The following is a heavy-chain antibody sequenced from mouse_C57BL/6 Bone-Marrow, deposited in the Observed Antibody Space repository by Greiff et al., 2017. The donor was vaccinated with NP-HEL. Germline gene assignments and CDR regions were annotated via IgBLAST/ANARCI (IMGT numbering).Heavy chain of an antibody. J-gene: IGHJ2*01. V-gene: IGHV14-4*01. CDR3: TTEGYGSSYEGY. Sequence: EVQLQQSGAELVRPGASVKLSCTASGFNIKDDYMHWVKQRPEQGLEWIGWIDPENGDTEYASKFQGKATITADTSSNTAYLQLSSLTSEDTAVYYCTTEGYGSSYEGYWGQGTTLTVSS. CDR2: IDPENGDT. D-gene: IGHD1-1*01. CDR1: GFNIKDDY.